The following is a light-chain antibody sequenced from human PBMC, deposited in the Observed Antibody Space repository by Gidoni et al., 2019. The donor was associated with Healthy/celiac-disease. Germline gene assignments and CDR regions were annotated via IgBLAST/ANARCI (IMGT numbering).Light chain of an antibody. CDR3: QSYDSSLSGFWV. CDR1: SPNIGAGYD. CDR2: GNS. V-gene: IGLV1-40*01. Sequence: SVLTQPPSVSGAPGQRVTIACTGSSPNIGAGYDVPLYQQLPGTAPKLLIYGNSNRPSGVPDRFSGSKSGTSASLAITGLQAEDEADYYCQSYDSSLSGFWVFGGGTKLTVL. J-gene: IGLJ3*02.